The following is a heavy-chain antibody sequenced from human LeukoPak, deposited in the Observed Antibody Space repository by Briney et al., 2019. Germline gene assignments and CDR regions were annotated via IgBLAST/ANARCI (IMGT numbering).Heavy chain of an antibody. V-gene: IGHV4-59*08. D-gene: IGHD6-13*01. Sequence: SETLSLTCSVSGGSISSYYWSWIRQSPGKGLEWIGYIYYSGSTNYNPSLKSRVTISVDTSKNQFSLKLSSVTAADTAVYYCARHNSSTWASWFDPWGQGTLVTVSS. J-gene: IGHJ5*02. CDR1: GGSISSYY. CDR2: IYYSGST. CDR3: ARHNSSTWASWFDP.